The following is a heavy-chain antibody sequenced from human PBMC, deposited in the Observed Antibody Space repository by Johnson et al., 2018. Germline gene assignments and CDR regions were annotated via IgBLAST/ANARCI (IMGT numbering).Heavy chain of an antibody. Sequence: VQLQESGGGLVEPGGSLTLSCEASGFTFSNAWMNWVRQAPGKGLEWVGRIKSNTDGGTTDYAAPVKGRFTISRDDSKSIAYLQMNSLKTEDTAVYYCTRGRRDCQHWGQGTLVTVSS. V-gene: IGHV3-15*07. CDR1: GFTFSNAW. D-gene: IGHD5-24*01. CDR3: TRGRRDCQH. J-gene: IGHJ1*01. CDR2: IKSNTDGGTT.